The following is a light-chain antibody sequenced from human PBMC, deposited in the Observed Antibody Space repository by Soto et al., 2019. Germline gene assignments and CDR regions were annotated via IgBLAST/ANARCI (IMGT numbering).Light chain of an antibody. Sequence: EIVLTQSPGPLSLSPGERATLSCRASQSVSTSYLAWYQQKPGQAPRLLIYGASSRDTGIPDRFSGSGSGADFTLTISRLEPEDFAVYYCQQYGSVPLTFGGGTKVEIK. CDR3: QQYGSVPLT. CDR2: GAS. CDR1: QSVSTSY. V-gene: IGKV3-20*01. J-gene: IGKJ4*01.